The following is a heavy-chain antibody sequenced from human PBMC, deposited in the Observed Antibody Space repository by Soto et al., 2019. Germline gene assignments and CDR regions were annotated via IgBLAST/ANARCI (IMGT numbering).Heavy chain of an antibody. J-gene: IGHJ6*02. CDR3: ARPTDFYYYAMDV. Sequence: QVQLVQSGADVKKPGASVKVSCKASGYTFTSFGINWVRQAPGPGLEWMGWISGYNGNTNYAQNLQDRVTMTRDTSTSTAYMELRSLRSDDTAVYYCARPTDFYYYAMDVWGPGTTVTVSS. V-gene: IGHV1-18*01. CDR1: GYTFTSFG. CDR2: ISGYNGNT.